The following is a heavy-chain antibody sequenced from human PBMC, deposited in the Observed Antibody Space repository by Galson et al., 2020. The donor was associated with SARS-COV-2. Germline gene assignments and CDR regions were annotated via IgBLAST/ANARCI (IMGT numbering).Heavy chain of an antibody. J-gene: IGHJ4*02. Sequence: GESLKISCAASGFPFSRFSMNWVRQAPGKGLEWVSYISSTGSTIYYADSVRGRFTISRDNAKNSLFLQINSLRADDTAVYYCATEWSSVVTTWGQGTLVTVSS. D-gene: IGHD2-21*02. CDR1: GFPFSRFS. V-gene: IGHV3-48*04. CDR3: ATEWSSVVTT. CDR2: ISSTGSTI.